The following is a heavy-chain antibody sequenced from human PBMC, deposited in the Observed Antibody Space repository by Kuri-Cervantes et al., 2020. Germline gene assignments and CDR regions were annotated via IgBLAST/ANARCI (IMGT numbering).Heavy chain of an antibody. CDR3: ARSQFGPNYYYYMDV. Sequence: SVKVSCKASGYTFTGYYMHWVRQAPGQGLEWMGGIIPIFGTANYAQKFQGRVTITADESTSTAYMELSSLRSEDTPVYYCARSQFGPNYYYYMDVWGKGTTVTVSS. CDR2: IIPIFGTA. D-gene: IGHD3-16*01. CDR1: GYTFTGYY. J-gene: IGHJ6*03. V-gene: IGHV1-69*13.